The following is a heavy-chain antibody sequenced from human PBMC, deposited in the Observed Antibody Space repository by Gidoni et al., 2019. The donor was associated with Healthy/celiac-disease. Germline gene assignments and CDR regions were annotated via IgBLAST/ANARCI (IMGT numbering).Heavy chain of an antibody. J-gene: IGHJ6*02. D-gene: IGHD3-3*01. CDR1: GFPFSTYW. Sequence: EVHLVESGGGLVQPGASLRLSWAAPGFPFSTYWMSWVRQAPGKGLEWVANIKQDGSEKYYVDPVKGRFTISRDNAKNSLYLQMNSLRAEDTAVYYCARDRTDFWSGLLYYYGMDVWGQGSTVTVSS. V-gene: IGHV3-7*03. CDR3: ARDRTDFWSGLLYYYGMDV. CDR2: IKQDGSEK.